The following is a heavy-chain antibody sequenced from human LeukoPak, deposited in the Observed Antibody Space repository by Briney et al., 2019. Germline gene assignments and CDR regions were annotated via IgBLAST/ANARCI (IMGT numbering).Heavy chain of an antibody. J-gene: IGHJ4*02. D-gene: IGHD3-22*01. Sequence: SGPTLVNPTQTLTLTCTFSGFSLSTSGMCVSWIRQPPGKALEWLARIDWDDDKYYSTSLKTRPTISKDTSKNQVVLTMTNMDPVDTATYYCARTYYYDSSGYPDYWGQGTLVTVSS. V-gene: IGHV2-70*11. CDR1: GFSLSTSGMC. CDR3: ARTYYYDSSGYPDY. CDR2: IDWDDDK.